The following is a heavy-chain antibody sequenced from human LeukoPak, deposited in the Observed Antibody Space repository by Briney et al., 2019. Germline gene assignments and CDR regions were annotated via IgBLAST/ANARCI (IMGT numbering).Heavy chain of an antibody. Sequence: ASVKVSCKATGYTFTDYYIHWVRQAPGQGLEWMGWINPNSGGTNYAQKFQGRVTMTRDTSISTAYMVLSRLRSDDTAVSYCAREISGDGSNYFDYWGQGTLVTVSS. D-gene: IGHD5-12*01. J-gene: IGHJ4*02. CDR3: AREISGDGSNYFDY. CDR2: INPNSGGT. CDR1: GYTFTDYY. V-gene: IGHV1-2*02.